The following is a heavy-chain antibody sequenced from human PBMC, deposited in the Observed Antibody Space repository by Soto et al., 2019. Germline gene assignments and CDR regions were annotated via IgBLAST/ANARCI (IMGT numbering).Heavy chain of an antibody. CDR1: GGPISSYC. J-gene: IGHJ5*02. V-gene: IGHV4-59*01. Sequence: XEILCLTCTVSGGPISSYCLSWIRQPPGKGLEWIGYIYYSGSTNYNPSLKSRVTISVDTSKNQFSLKLSSVTAADTAVYYCESGGIAAAGTWGQGTLVTVSS. CDR3: ESGGIAAAGT. CDR2: IYYSGST. D-gene: IGHD6-13*01.